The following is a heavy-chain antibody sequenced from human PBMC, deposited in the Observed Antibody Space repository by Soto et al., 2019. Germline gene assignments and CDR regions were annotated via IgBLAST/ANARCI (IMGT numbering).Heavy chain of an antibody. V-gene: IGHV3-23*01. J-gene: IGHJ4*02. CDR1: GLTFSNSA. Sequence: EVKLLESGGGVAQPGGSLRLSCAASGLTFSNSAMSWVRQAPGKGLEWVSTISGGSGDTSYADPVKGRFIVSRDDSRTTLYLQMNSLRAEDTALYYCARGASTFDYWGQGRPVIVSS. D-gene: IGHD2-2*01. CDR2: ISGGSGDT. CDR3: ARGASTFDY.